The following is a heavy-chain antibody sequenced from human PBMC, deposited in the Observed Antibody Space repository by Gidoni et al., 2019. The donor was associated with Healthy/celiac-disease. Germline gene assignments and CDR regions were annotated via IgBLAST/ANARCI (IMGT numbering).Heavy chain of an antibody. CDR2: ISGSGGST. V-gene: IGHV3-23*01. CDR1: GFTFSSYA. D-gene: IGHD3-3*01. J-gene: IGHJ4*02. Sequence: EVQLLESGGGLVQPGGSLRLSCAAPGFTFSSYAMSWVRQAPGKGLEWVSAISGSGGSTYYADSVKGRFTISRDNSKNTLYLQMNSLRAEDTAVYYCAKGTFGVVVFDYWGQGTLVTVSS. CDR3: AKGTFGVVVFDY.